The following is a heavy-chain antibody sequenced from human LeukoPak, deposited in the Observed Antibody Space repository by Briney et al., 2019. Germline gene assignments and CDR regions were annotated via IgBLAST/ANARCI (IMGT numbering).Heavy chain of an antibody. CDR3: VRHASDFWSGSSGFFDV. V-gene: IGHV4-30-2*01. Sequence: SETLSLTRAVSGGPVGSGDYSWTWIRQPPGKGLEWIGYIFHSGNTYYNPSLKSRVTISVDKSKNQFSLKLNSVTAADTAVYYCVRHASDFWSGSSGFFDVWGQGALVTVSS. D-gene: IGHD3-3*01. CDR2: IFHSGNT. CDR1: GGPVGSGDYS. J-gene: IGHJ4*02.